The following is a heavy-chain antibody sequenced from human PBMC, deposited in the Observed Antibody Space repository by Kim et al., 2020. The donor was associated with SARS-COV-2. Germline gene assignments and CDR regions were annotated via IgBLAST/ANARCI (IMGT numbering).Heavy chain of an antibody. D-gene: IGHD3-10*01. J-gene: IGHJ5*02. CDR1: GGTFSSYA. CDR3: ARDSDGKGWFDP. Sequence: SVKVSCKASGGTFSSYAISWVRQAPGQGLEWMGGIIPIFGTANYAQKFQGRVTITADESTSTAYMELSSLRSEDTAVYYCARDSDGKGWFDPWGQGTLVTVSS. CDR2: IIPIFGTA. V-gene: IGHV1-69*13.